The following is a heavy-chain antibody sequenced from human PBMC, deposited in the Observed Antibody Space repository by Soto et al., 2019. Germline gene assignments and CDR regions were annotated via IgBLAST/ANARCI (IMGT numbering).Heavy chain of an antibody. D-gene: IGHD3-10*01. CDR1: GFTFSSYS. CDR2: ISSSSSYI. J-gene: IGHJ5*02. V-gene: IGHV3-21*01. CDR3: ASITLIPNWFDP. Sequence: LRLSCAASGFTFSSYSMNWVRQAPGKGLEWVSSISSSSSYIYYADSVKGRFTISRDNAKNSLYLQMNSLRAEDTAVYYCASITLIPNWFDPWGQGTLVTVSS.